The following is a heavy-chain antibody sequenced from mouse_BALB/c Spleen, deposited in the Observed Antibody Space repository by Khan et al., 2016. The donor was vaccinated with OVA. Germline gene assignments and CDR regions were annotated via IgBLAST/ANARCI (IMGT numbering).Heavy chain of an antibody. D-gene: IGHD1-1*01. CDR2: INPSTDYT. CDR1: GYTFTNYW. J-gene: IGHJ3*01. Sequence: VQLQESGAELAKPGASVKMSCKASGYTFTNYWMHWVKRRPGQGLEWIGYINPSTDYTEYNQKFKDKATLTADKSSSTAYMQLTSLTSEDSALYYCVNHGSSSAWFTYWGQGTLVTVSA. CDR3: VNHGSSSAWFTY. V-gene: IGHV1-7*01.